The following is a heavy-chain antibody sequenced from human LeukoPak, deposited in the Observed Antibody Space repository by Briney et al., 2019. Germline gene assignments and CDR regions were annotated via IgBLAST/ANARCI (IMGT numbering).Heavy chain of an antibody. CDR3: ARHGGYSNGYARYFDY. CDR2: ISYSGST. Sequence: PSETLSLTCTVSGGSISSSSYYWGWIRQPPGKGLEWIGYISYSGSTNYNPSLKSRVTISVDTSKNQFSLKLSSVTAADTAVYYCARHGGYSNGYARYFDYWGQEPWSPSPQ. J-gene: IGHJ4*01. CDR1: GGSISSSSYY. D-gene: IGHD5-18*01. V-gene: IGHV4-61*05.